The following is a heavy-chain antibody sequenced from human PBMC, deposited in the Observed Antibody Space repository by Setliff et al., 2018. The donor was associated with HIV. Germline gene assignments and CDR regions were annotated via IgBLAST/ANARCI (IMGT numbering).Heavy chain of an antibody. Sequence: GESLKISCAASGYSFTAFWIGWVRQVPGKGLEWMGVIYPGDSDAKYNPSFQDQVTISIDKSIDTAYLQWGSLKASDTAMYYCARRTSSGWYNEEDAFDIWGQGTMVTVSS. D-gene: IGHD6-19*01. CDR2: IYPGDSDA. J-gene: IGHJ3*02. V-gene: IGHV5-51*01. CDR1: GYSFTAFW. CDR3: ARRTSSGWYNEEDAFDI.